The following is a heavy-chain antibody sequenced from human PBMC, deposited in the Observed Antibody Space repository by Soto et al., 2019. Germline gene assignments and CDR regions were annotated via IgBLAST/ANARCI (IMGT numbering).Heavy chain of an antibody. CDR1: GFTFSNSA. CDR3: AKDGGYSYGTGH. V-gene: IGHV3-23*01. CDR2: LSGSGRST. Sequence: QTGGSLRLSCAASGFTFSNSAMTWVRQAPGKGLEWVSALSGSGRSTYYADSVKGRFTISRDNSKNILYLQMNSLRAEDTAVYYCAKDGGYSYGTGHWGQGTQVTVSS. J-gene: IGHJ4*02. D-gene: IGHD5-18*01.